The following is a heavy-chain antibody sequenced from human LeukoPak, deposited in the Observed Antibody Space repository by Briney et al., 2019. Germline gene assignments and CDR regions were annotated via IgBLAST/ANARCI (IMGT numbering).Heavy chain of an antibody. D-gene: IGHD2-2*01. CDR2: IIGGAGST. CDR1: GFSFSSHG. Sequence: PGGCLRLSCAASGFSFSSHGMSWVRQAPGKGLEWVSGIIGGAGSTYYADSVRGRFTISGDNSKNTLYLQMNSLRADDTAVYYCAHGTMYQLDSWGQGTLVTVSS. J-gene: IGHJ4*02. V-gene: IGHV3-23*01. CDR3: AHGTMYQLDS.